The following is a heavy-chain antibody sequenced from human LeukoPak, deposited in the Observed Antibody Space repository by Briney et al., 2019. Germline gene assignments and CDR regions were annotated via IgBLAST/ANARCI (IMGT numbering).Heavy chain of an antibody. CDR1: GGSISSSSYY. Sequence: PSETLSLTCTVSGGSISSSSYYWSWIRQPPGKGLEWIGEINHSGSTNYNPSLKSRVTISVDTSKNQFSLKLSSVTAADTAVYYCARGSPRAAGTFDYWGQGTLVTVSS. D-gene: IGHD6-13*01. CDR2: INHSGST. CDR3: ARGSPRAAGTFDY. J-gene: IGHJ4*02. V-gene: IGHV4-39*07.